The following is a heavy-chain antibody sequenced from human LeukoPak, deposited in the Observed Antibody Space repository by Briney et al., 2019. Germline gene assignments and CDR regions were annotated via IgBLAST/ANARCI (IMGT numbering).Heavy chain of an antibody. D-gene: IGHD3-22*01. CDR2: IYYSGST. CDR1: GGSISSSSYY. Sequence: PSETLSLTCTVSGGSISSSSYYWGWIRQPPGKGLEWIGSIYYSGSTYYNPSLKSRVAIFVDTSKNQFSLRLSSVTAADAAAYYCARNYYDGSGYYFWGQGTQVTVSS. CDR3: ARNYYDGSGYYF. J-gene: IGHJ4*02. V-gene: IGHV4-39*01.